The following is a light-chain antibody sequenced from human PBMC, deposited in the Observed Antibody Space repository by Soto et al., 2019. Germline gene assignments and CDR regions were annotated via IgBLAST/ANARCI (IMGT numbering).Light chain of an antibody. J-gene: IGKJ1*01. CDR1: QNIDSW. V-gene: IGKV1-5*01. CDR3: QQYNNWPPWT. CDR2: GAT. Sequence: DIRMTQSPSTLSASVGGRVTITCRASQNIDSWLAWYQQKPGKAPKIMIYGATSLESGVPSRFSASGSGTEFTLTISSLQSEDFAVYYCQQYNNWPPWTFGQGTKVEIK.